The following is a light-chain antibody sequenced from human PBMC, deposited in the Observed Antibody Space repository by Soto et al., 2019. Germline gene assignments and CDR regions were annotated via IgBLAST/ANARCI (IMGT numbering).Light chain of an antibody. CDR1: QTINNW. CDR3: QHYNSYSEA. J-gene: IGKJ1*01. V-gene: IGKV1-5*01. Sequence: DIQRTQSPSTLSASVGDRVTITCRASQTINNWLAWYQKEPGKDPKLLIYDVSTLGSGVPSRFSGSGSGTDFNLTISGLQTDDFATYECQHYNSYSEAFGQGTKVDIK. CDR2: DVS.